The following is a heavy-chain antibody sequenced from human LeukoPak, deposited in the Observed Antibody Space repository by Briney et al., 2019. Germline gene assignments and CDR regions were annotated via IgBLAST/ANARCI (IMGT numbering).Heavy chain of an antibody. D-gene: IGHD2-15*01. J-gene: IGHJ3*02. V-gene: IGHV3-23*01. CDR2: ISGSGGST. CDR1: GFTFSSYA. CDR3: ARARGSYAFDI. Sequence: GGSLRLSCAASGFTFSSYAMSWVRQAPGEGLEWVSAISGSGGSTYYADSVKGRFTISRDNAKNSLYLQMNSLRAEDTAVYYCARARGSYAFDIWGQGTMVTVSS.